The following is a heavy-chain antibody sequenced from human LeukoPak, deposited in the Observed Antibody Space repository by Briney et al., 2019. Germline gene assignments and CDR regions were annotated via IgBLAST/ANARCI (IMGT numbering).Heavy chain of an antibody. CDR1: GYTFTGFY. D-gene: IGHD4-17*01. CDR3: ARPTHRLTVTTAIDY. CDR2: INPKNGAT. J-gene: IGHJ4*02. V-gene: IGHV1-2*02. Sequence: GASVKVSCKPSGYTFTGFYIHWVRQAPGQGLXWMGWINPKNGATKYSQNFRGRVTMTRDTSIDTAYMELSSLTSDDTAIYYCARPTHRLTVTTAIDYWGLGTLATVSS.